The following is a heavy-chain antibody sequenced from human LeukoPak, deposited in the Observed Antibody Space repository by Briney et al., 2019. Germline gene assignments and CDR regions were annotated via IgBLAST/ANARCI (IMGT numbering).Heavy chain of an antibody. Sequence: GGSLRLSCAASGFMFSGYWMSWVRQAPGKGLEWVANIKPDGSEKYSVDSVKGRFTVSRDNAKNSLYLQMTSLRAEDTAVYYCAGNRILTGYYLFDYWGQGTLVTVSS. V-gene: IGHV3-7*01. CDR3: AGNRILTGYYLFDY. CDR2: IKPDGSEK. CDR1: GFMFSGYW. J-gene: IGHJ4*02. D-gene: IGHD3-9*01.